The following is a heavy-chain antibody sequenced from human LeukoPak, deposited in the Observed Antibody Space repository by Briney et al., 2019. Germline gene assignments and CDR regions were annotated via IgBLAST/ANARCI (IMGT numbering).Heavy chain of an antibody. V-gene: IGHV4-34*01. CDR1: GGSFSGYY. J-gene: IGHJ6*03. D-gene: IGHD6-13*01. CDR2: INHSGST. Sequence: SETLSLTCAVYGGSFSGYYWSWIRQPPKKGLKWIGEINHSGSTNYNPSLKSRVTVSVDTSKNQFSLKLTSVTAADTAVYYCARGSSQQLAFYYYYYMDVWGKGTTVTVSS. CDR3: ARGSSQQLAFYYYYYMDV.